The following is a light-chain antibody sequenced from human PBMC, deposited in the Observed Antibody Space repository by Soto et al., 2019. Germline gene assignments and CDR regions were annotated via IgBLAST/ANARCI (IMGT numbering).Light chain of an antibody. CDR2: DVS. Sequence: QSVLTQPASVSGSPGQSITISCTGTSSDVGGYNYVSWYQQHPGKAPKLMIYDVSNRPSGVSNCFSGSKSGNTASLTISGLQAEDEADYYCSSYTSSSTHYVFGTGTKLTVL. V-gene: IGLV2-14*01. J-gene: IGLJ1*01. CDR3: SSYTSSSTHYV. CDR1: SSDVGGYNY.